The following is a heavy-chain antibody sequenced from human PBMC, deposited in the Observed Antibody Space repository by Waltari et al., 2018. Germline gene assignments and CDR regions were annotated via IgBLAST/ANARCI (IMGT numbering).Heavy chain of an antibody. CDR3: ASSPGVWSGYPLDY. D-gene: IGHD3-3*01. Sequence: QVQLQESGPGLVKPSETLSLTCTVSVGSIRSYYWHWIRQPPGKGLEWIGYIYYSGSTNYNPALKSRVTRSVDTAKNQSSLKLSSVTAADTAVYYCASSPGVWSGYPLDYWGQGTLVTVSS. V-gene: IGHV4-59*01. CDR1: VGSIRSYY. J-gene: IGHJ4*02. CDR2: IYYSGST.